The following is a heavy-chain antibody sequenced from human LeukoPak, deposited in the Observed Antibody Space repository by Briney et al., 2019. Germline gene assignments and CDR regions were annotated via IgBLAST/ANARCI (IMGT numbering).Heavy chain of an antibody. CDR3: ARHSGSGWQALGY. Sequence: ASVKVSCKASGYTFSNYGISWVRQAPGLGLEWMGWTSYNGNTNYAQKYQDRVTMTTDTSTTTAYMELRSLESDDTAVYYCARHSGSGWQALGYWGQGTLVTVSS. J-gene: IGHJ4*02. CDR2: TSYNGNT. CDR1: GYTFSNYG. V-gene: IGHV1-18*04. D-gene: IGHD6-19*01.